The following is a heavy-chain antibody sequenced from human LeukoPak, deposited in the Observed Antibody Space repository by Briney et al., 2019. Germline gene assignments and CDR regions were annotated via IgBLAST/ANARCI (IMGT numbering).Heavy chain of an antibody. CDR2: IYYSGST. CDR1: GGSISSYY. J-gene: IGHJ4*02. D-gene: IGHD3-16*02. Sequence: SETLSLTCTVSGGSISSYYWSWIRQPPGKGLEWIGYIYYSGSTNYNPSLKSRVTISVDTSKNQFSLKLSSVTAADTAVYYCAREFLGELSFFDYWGQGTLVTVSS. CDR3: AREFLGELSFFDY. V-gene: IGHV4-59*01.